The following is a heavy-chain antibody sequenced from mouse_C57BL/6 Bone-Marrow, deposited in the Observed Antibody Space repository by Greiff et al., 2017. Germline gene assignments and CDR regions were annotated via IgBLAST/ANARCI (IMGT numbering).Heavy chain of an antibody. J-gene: IGHJ3*01. CDR3: ARSYYYGSSYEFAY. CDR1: GYAFSSYW. V-gene: IGHV1-80*01. D-gene: IGHD1-1*01. Sequence: QLQQSGAELVKPGASVKISCKASGYAFSSYWMNWVKQRPGKGLEWIGQIYPGDGDTNYNGKFKGKATLTADKSSSTAYMQLSSLTSEDSAVYFCARSYYYGSSYEFAYWGQGTLVTVSA. CDR2: IYPGDGDT.